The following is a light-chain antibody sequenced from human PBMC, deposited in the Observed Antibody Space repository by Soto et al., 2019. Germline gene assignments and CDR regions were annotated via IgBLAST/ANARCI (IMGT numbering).Light chain of an antibody. V-gene: IGKV3-11*01. CDR2: DAS. CDR1: QSVNSY. J-gene: IGKJ1*01. Sequence: EIVLTQSPATLSLSPGKRATLSCRASQSVNSYLAWYQQDPGQAPRLLIHDASNRATGIPARFSGSGSGTDFTLTISSLEPEDFAVYYCQQYGSSPWTFGQGTKVDI. CDR3: QQYGSSPWT.